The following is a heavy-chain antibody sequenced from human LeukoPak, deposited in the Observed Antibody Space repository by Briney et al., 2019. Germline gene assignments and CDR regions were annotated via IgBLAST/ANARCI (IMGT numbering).Heavy chain of an antibody. Sequence: GGSLRLSCAAPGFTFSSYAMSWVRQAPGKGLEWVSAISGSGGSTYYADSVKGRFTISRDNSKNTLYLQMNRLRTEDTAVYYCAKRHSSTWYFNWGQGTLVTVSS. J-gene: IGHJ4*02. CDR2: ISGSGGST. CDR1: GFTFSSYA. D-gene: IGHD6-13*01. CDR3: AKRHSSTWYFN. V-gene: IGHV3-23*01.